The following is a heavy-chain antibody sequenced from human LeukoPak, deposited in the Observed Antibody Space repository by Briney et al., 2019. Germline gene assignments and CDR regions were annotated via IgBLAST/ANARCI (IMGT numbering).Heavy chain of an antibody. D-gene: IGHD2/OR15-2a*01. Sequence: GGSLRLSCEASGFIFSSYSMNWVRQAPGKGLEWVSSISSASSYRHHADSVKGRFTISRDNSKNTLYLQMHSLRAEDTAIYYCAKDLGILVSSPRWGQGTLVTVSS. CDR2: ISSASSYR. J-gene: IGHJ4*02. CDR1: GFIFSSYS. CDR3: AKDLGILVSSPR. V-gene: IGHV3-21*04.